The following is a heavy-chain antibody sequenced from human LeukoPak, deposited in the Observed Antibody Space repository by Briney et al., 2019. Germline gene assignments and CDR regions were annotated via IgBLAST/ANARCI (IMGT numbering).Heavy chain of an antibody. D-gene: IGHD3-10*01. Sequence: PGGSLRLSCAASGFTFSDHWMTWVRQAPGKGLEWVGRIKGKPDGETTDYAAPVKGRFTISREDSKNTLYLQQTRQGSDDTVVYCTAGIWFGALWGLRWGQGTLVTVSS. V-gene: IGHV3-15*01. J-gene: IGHJ4*02. CDR2: IKGKPDGETT. CDR3: AGIWFGALWGLR. CDR1: GFTFSDHW.